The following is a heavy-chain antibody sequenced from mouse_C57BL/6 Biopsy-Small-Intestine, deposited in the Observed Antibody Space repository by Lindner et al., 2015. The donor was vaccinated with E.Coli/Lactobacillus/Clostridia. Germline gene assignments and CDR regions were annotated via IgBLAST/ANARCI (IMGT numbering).Heavy chain of an antibody. CDR2: IYPRSGNT. CDR1: GYTFTSYG. D-gene: IGHD2-5*01. V-gene: IGHV1-81*01. Sequence: VQLQESGAELARPGASVKLSCKASGYTFTSYGISWVKQRTGQGLEWIGEIYPRSGNTYYNEKFKGKATLTADKSSSTAYMELRSLTSEDSAVYFCARFDYSNLHWYFDVWGTGTTVTVSS. CDR3: ARFDYSNLHWYFDV. J-gene: IGHJ1*03.